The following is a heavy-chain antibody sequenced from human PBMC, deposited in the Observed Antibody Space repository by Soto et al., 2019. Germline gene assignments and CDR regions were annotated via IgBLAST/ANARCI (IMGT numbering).Heavy chain of an antibody. J-gene: IGHJ4*02. CDR3: TTYHSCSSASCKNV. CDR1: GFTFSNAW. D-gene: IGHD2-2*01. CDR2: IKSKTDGGTT. Sequence: GGSLRLSCAASGFTFSNAWMSWVRQAPGKGLEWVGRIKSKTDGGTTDYAAPVKGRYTSSRDDTKNTLYLRKHSLKTEDTAEYSWTTYHSCSSASCKNVWGQGTLVTVSS. V-gene: IGHV3-15*01.